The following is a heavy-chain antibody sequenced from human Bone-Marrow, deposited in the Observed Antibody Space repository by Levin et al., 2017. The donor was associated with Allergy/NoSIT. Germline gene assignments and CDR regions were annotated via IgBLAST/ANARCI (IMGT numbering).Heavy chain of an antibody. V-gene: IGHV3-23*01. CDR1: RFIFSNYA. J-gene: IGHJ5*02. Sequence: GGSLRLSCAASRFIFSNYAMSWVRQAPGKGLEWISAITGSGANTYYADSVRGRFTISRDSSKNTLYLQMNSLRAEDTAVYYCAKIFTVGSGDYWFDPWGQGTLVTVSS. D-gene: IGHD6-19*01. CDR2: ITGSGANT. CDR3: AKIFTVGSGDYWFDP.